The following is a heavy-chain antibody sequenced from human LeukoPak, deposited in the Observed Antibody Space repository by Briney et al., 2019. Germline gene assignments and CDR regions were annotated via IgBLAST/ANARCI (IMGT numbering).Heavy chain of an antibody. CDR1: GGSISSSSYY. V-gene: IGHV4-39*01. CDR3: ARPGIVGARSYYYYYMDV. J-gene: IGHJ6*03. Sequence: SETLSLTCTVSGGSISSSSYYWGWIRHPPGKGLEWIGSIYYSGSSYYNPSLKSRVTISVDTSKNQFSLKLNSVTAADTAVYYCARPGIVGARSYYYYYMDVWGKGTTVTVSS. CDR2: IYYSGSS. D-gene: IGHD1-26*01.